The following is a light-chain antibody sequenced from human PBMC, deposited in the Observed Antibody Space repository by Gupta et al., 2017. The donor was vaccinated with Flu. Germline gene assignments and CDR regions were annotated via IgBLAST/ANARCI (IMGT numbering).Light chain of an antibody. CDR1: QSGLYSSNNKNY. Sequence: DIVMTQSPDSLAVSLGERATINCKSSQSGLYSSNNKNYLAWYQQKPGQPPKLLIYWASTRESGVPDRFSGSGFGTDLTLTISSRQAEDVAVYYCQQDDSNPQNIFGQGTKLDIK. V-gene: IGKV4-1*01. CDR2: WAS. J-gene: IGKJ2*01. CDR3: QQDDSNPQNI.